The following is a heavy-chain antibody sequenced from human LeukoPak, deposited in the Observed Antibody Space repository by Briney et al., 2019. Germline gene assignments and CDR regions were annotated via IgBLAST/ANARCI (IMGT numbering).Heavy chain of an antibody. J-gene: IGHJ4*02. CDR2: INPNNGGT. CDR3: ARDEAAHARLPDY. V-gene: IGHV1-2*02. D-gene: IGHD2-21*01. CDR1: GYTFTGYY. Sequence: ASVKVSCKASGYTFTGYYMHWVRQAPGQGLEWMGWINPNNGGTNYAQKFQGSVILTRDTSINTAYMQLSSLRYDDTAVYYCARDEAAHARLPDYWGQGTLVTVSS.